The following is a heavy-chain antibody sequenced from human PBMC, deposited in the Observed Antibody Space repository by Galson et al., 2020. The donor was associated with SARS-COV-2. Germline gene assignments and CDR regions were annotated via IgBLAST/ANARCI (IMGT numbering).Heavy chain of an antibody. CDR2: IYTSGST. CDR1: GGSISSGSYY. J-gene: IGHJ5*02. D-gene: IGHD6-13*01. Sequence: SETLSLTCTVSGGSISSGSYYWSWIRQPAGKGLEWIGRIYTSGSTNYNPSLKSRVTISVDTSKNQFSLKLSSVTAADTAVYYCARALRRAAAGTISQGWFDPWGQGTLVTVSS. CDR3: ARALRRAAAGTISQGWFDP. V-gene: IGHV4-61*02.